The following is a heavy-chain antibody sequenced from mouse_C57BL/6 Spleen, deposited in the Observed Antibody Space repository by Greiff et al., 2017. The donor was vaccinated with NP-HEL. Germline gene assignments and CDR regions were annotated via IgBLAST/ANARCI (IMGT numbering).Heavy chain of an antibody. CDR3: ARAGFDYGSSSSYWYFDV. J-gene: IGHJ1*03. CDR2: ISSGSSTI. D-gene: IGHD1-1*01. CDR1: GFTFSDYG. V-gene: IGHV5-17*01. Sequence: EVKLMESGGGLVKPGGSLKLSCAASGFTFSDYGMHWVRQAPEKGLEWVAYISSGSSTIYYADTVKGGFTISRDNAKNTLFLQMTSLRSEDTAMYYWARAGFDYGSSSSYWYFDVWGTGTTVTVSS.